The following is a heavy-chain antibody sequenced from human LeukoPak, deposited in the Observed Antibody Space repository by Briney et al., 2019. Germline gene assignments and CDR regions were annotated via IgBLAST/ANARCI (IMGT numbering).Heavy chain of an antibody. J-gene: IGHJ4*02. D-gene: IGHD1-7*01. CDR2: IYYSGGT. CDR1: GGSISSFY. V-gene: IGHV4-59*12. CDR3: ASRGRITGTTD. Sequence: SETLSLTCTVSGGSISSFYGSWIRQPPGKGLEWIGHIYYSGGTNYNPSLRSRVTLSVDTSKNQFSLKLSSVTAADTAVYYCASRGRITGTTDWGQGTLATVSS.